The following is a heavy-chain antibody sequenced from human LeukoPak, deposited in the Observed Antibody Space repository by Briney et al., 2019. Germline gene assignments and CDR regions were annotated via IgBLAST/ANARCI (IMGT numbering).Heavy chain of an antibody. CDR1: GYTFTGYY. J-gene: IGHJ6*03. V-gene: IGHV1-2*02. CDR2: INPNSGGT. D-gene: IGHD3-10*01. Sequence: ASVKVSCKASGYTFTGYYMHRVRQAPGQGLEWMGWINPNSGGTNYAQKFQGRVTMTRDTSISTAYMELSRLRSDDTAVYYCARGDYYGSGSYYNSYYYYMDVWGKGTTVTVSS. CDR3: ARGDYYGSGSYYNSYYYYMDV.